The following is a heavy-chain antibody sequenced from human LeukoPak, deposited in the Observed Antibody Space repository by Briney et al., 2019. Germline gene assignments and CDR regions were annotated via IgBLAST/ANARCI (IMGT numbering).Heavy chain of an antibody. CDR2: IYYRGST. CDR1: GGSINNYY. D-gene: IGHD4-17*01. J-gene: IGHJ4*02. CDR3: ARGGDYGDLRYFDY. V-gene: IGHV4-59*01. Sequence: SETLSLTCTVSGGSINNYYWSWIRQPPGKGLEWIGYIYYRGSTNYNPSLKSRVTFSVDTSKNQFSLKLNSVTAADTAVYYCARGGDYGDLRYFDYGRQGTVVSVSS.